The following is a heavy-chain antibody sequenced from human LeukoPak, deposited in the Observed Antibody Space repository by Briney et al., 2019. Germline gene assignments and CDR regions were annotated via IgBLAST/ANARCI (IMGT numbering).Heavy chain of an antibody. CDR2: ISGSGGST. D-gene: IGHD3-10*01. CDR1: GFTFSSYA. J-gene: IGHJ4*02. V-gene: IGHV3-23*01. CDR3: AKAYHMVQGVIGY. Sequence: PGGSLRLSCAASGFTFSSYAMSWVRQAPGKGLEWVSAISGSGGSTYYADSVKGRFTISRDNSKNTPYLQMNSLRAEDTAVYYCAKAYHMVQGVIGYWGQGTLVTVSS.